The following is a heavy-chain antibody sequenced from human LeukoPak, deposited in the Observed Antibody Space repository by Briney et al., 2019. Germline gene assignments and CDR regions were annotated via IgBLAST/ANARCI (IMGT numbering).Heavy chain of an antibody. CDR1: GFTFSSYA. CDR2: ISYDGSNK. CDR3: AKDRREMATVFDY. V-gene: IGHV3-30-3*01. Sequence: PGGSLRLSCAASGFTFSSYAMHWVRQAPGKGLEWVAVISYDGSNKYYADSVKGRFTISRDNSKNTLYLQMNSLRAEDTAVYYCAKDRREMATVFDYWGQGTLVTVSS. D-gene: IGHD5-24*01. J-gene: IGHJ4*02.